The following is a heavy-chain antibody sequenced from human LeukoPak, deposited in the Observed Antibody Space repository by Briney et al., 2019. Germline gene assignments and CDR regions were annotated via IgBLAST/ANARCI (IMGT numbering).Heavy chain of an antibody. Sequence: GGSLRLSCAASGFTFSSYAMSWVRQAPGRGPEWVSAISGSGGSTYYADSVKGRFTISRDNSKNTLYLQMNSLRAEDTAVYYCAKGSGKQWLVLYPLDYWGQGTLVTVSS. J-gene: IGHJ4*02. CDR1: GFTFSSYA. CDR3: AKGSGKQWLVLYPLDY. V-gene: IGHV3-23*01. CDR2: ISGSGGST. D-gene: IGHD6-19*01.